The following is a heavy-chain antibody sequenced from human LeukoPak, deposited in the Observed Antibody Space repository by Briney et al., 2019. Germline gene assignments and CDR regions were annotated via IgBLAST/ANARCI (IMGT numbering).Heavy chain of an antibody. CDR3: ARGRTDYYESSGSFPALGY. D-gene: IGHD3-22*01. CDR1: GGTFTSYG. CDR2: MNPDSGDT. Sequence: ASVKVSCKASGGTFTSYGISWVRQATGQGLEWMGWMNPDSGDTGYAQKFQGRVTMTRNTSISTAYMELRSLRSEDTAVYYCARGRTDYYESSGSFPALGYWGQGTLVTVSS. J-gene: IGHJ4*02. V-gene: IGHV1-8*02.